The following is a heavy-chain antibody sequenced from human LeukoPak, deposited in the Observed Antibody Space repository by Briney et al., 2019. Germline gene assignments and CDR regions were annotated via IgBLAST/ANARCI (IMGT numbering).Heavy chain of an antibody. D-gene: IGHD3-3*01. Sequence: SQTLSLTCTVSGGSISSGGYYWSWIRQHPGKGLEWLGYIYYSGSAYYNPSLKSRVTISVDTSKNQFSLKLSSVTAADTAVYYRPTAEEQVEWPNWIGPWGKGTRVTSPQ. J-gene: IGHJ5*02. CDR1: GGSISSGGYY. CDR3: PTAEEQVEWPNWIGP. V-gene: IGHV4-31*03. CDR2: IYYSGSA.